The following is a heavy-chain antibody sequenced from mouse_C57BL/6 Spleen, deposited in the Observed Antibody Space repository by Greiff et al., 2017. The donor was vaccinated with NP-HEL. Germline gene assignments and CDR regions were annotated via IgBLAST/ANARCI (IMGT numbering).Heavy chain of an antibody. CDR2: INYDGSST. D-gene: IGHD1-1*01. J-gene: IGHJ1*03. CDR1: GFTFSDYY. Sequence: EVQLVESEGGLVQPGSSMKLSCTASGFTFSDYYMAWVRQVPEKGLEWVANINYDGSSTYYLDSLKSRFIISRDNAKNLLYLQMSSLKSEDTATYYCARERGYGSSYEGYFDVWGTGTTVTASS. V-gene: IGHV5-16*01. CDR3: ARERGYGSSYEGYFDV.